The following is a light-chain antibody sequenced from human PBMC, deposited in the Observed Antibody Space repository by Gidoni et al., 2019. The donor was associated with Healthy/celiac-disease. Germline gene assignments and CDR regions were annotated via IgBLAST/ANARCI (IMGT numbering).Light chain of an antibody. CDR2: ENN. CDR1: SSNIGNNY. CDR3: GTWDSSLSAAV. V-gene: IGLV1-51*02. Sequence: QSVLTQPPSVSAAPGQKVTISCSGSSSNIGNNYVSWYQQLPGTAPKLLIYENNKRPSGIPDRFSGSKSGTSATLGITGLQTGDEADYYCGTWDSSLSAAVFGGGTQLTVX. J-gene: IGLJ7*01.